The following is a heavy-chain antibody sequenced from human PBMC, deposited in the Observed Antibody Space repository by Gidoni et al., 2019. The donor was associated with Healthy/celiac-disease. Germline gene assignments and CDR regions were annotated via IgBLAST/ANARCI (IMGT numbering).Heavy chain of an antibody. CDR3: ARDRIGVFDI. Sequence: EVQLVESGGGLVQPGGSLRISCAASGVTFSLYWMNWVRQAPGKGLEWVANIKQDGSQKYYVDYMKCRFTISRDNAKNSLYLQIKSLRAEDTAIYYCARDRIGVFDIWGQGTMVTVSS. D-gene: IGHD2-8*01. CDR2: IKQDGSQK. CDR1: GVTFSLYW. V-gene: IGHV3-7*01. J-gene: IGHJ3*02.